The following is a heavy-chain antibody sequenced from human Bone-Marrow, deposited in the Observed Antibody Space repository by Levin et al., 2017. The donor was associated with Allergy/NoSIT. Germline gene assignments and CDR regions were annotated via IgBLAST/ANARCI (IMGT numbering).Heavy chain of an antibody. CDR3: ARTTAIRLGMYYFDY. D-gene: IGHD3-16*01. V-gene: IGHV4-59*01. J-gene: IGHJ4*02. CDR2: IYYSGST. CDR1: GGSISSYY. Sequence: SETLSLTCTVSGGSISSYYWSWIRQPPGKGLEWIGYIYYSGSTNYNPSLKSRVTISVDTSKNRFSLKLSSVTAADTAVYYCARTTAIRLGMYYFDYWGQGTLVTVSS.